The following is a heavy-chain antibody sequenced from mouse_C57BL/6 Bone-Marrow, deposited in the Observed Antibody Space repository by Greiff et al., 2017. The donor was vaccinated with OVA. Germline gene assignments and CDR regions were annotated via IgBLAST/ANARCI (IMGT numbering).Heavy chain of an antibody. V-gene: IGHV7-3*01. CDR3: ARYGDYYDGISSYFDY. Sequence: EVQLVESGGGLVQPGGSLSLSCAASGFTFTDYYMSWVRQPPGTALEWLGFIRNKANGYPTEYSASVKGRFTISRDNSQSLLYRQMKALRAEDSATYYCARYGDYYDGISSYFDYWGQGTTLTVSS. CDR1: GFTFTDYY. CDR2: IRNKANGYPT. J-gene: IGHJ2*01. D-gene: IGHD1-1*01.